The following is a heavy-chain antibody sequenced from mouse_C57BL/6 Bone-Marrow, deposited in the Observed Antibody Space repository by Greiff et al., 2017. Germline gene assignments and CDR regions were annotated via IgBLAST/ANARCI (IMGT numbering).Heavy chain of an antibody. J-gene: IGHJ1*03. Sequence: EVMLVESGGGLVQPKGSLKLSCAASGFSFNTYAMNWVRQAPGKGLEWVARIRSKSNNYATYYADSVKDRFTISRDDSESMLYLQMNNLKSEDTAMYYCVRHAYYGSRNWYFDVWGTGTTVTVSS. CDR3: VRHAYYGSRNWYFDV. D-gene: IGHD1-1*01. CDR2: IRSKSNNYAT. V-gene: IGHV10-1*01. CDR1: GFSFNTYA.